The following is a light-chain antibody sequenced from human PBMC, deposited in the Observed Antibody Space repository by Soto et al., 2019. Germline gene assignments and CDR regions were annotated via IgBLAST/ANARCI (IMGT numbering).Light chain of an antibody. CDR1: QDISNS. J-gene: IGKJ5*01. CDR2: GAS. Sequence: DIQMTQSPSSLSASVGDRVIITCRASQDISNSLAWYQQRPGKVPNLLIYGASPLQSGVPSRFSGSGSGAEFTLTISSLQPEDVATYYCQQYDSAPITFGQGTRLGIK. CDR3: QQYDSAPIT. V-gene: IGKV1-27*01.